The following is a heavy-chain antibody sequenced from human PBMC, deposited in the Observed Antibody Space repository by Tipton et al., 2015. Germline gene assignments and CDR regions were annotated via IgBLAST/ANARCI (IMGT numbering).Heavy chain of an antibody. Sequence: PGLVKPSETLSLTCAVSAYSITTDYYWVWIRQPPGKGLEWIGYIYNSGSTNYNPSLKSRVTISVDTSKNQLSLKLSSVTAADTAVYYCATGRSIAARPFDYWGQGTLVTVSS. CDR1: AYSITTDYY. CDR3: ATGRSIAARPFDY. CDR2: IYNSGST. D-gene: IGHD6-6*01. V-gene: IGHV4-38-2*01. J-gene: IGHJ4*02.